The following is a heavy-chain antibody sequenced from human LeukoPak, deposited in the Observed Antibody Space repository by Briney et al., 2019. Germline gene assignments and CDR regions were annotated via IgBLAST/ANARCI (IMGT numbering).Heavy chain of an antibody. CDR1: GLTFSDAW. CDR2: IYSGGST. V-gene: IGHV3-53*04. Sequence: PGGSLRVSCTASGLTFSDAWMNWVRQAPGKGLEWVSVIYSGGSTFYADSVKGRFTFSRHNSRNTLYLQMNSLRAEDTAVYYCGYSGYDFPFDYWGQGTLVTVSS. J-gene: IGHJ4*02. D-gene: IGHD5-12*01. CDR3: GYSGYDFPFDY.